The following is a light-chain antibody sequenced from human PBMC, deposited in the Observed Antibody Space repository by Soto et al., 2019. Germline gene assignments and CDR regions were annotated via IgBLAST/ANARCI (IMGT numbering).Light chain of an antibody. CDR3: CSYAGSSTSVV. J-gene: IGLJ2*01. CDR1: SSDVGSYNL. Sequence: QSALTQPASVSGSPGQSITISCTGSSSDVGSYNLVSWYQHHPGKAPKLIIYEGIKRPSGVSDRFSGSESDNTSSLTISGLQAEDEADYYCCSYAGSSTSVVFGGGTKLTVL. CDR2: EGI. V-gene: IGLV2-23*01.